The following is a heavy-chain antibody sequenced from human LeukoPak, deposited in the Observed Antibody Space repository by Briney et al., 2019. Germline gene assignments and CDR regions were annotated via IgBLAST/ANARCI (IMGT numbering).Heavy chain of an antibody. V-gene: IGHV3-23*01. D-gene: IGHD3-22*01. CDR2: ISGSGGST. CDR3: AKDHTYDSSGYYIEDY. J-gene: IGHJ4*02. CDR1: GFTFSSYG. Sequence: GGSLRLSCAASGFTFSSYGMSWVRQAPGKGLEWVSAISGSGGSTYYADSVKGRFTISRDNSKNTLYLQMNSLRAEDTAVYYCAKDHTYDSSGYYIEDYWGQGTLVTVSS.